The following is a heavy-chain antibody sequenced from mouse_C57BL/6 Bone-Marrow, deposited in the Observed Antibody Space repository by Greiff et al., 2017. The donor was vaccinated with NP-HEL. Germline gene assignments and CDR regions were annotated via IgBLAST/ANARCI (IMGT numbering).Heavy chain of an antibody. J-gene: IGHJ4*01. Sequence: VQLQQPGAELVRPGTSVKLSCKASGYTFTSYWMHWVKQRPGQGLEWIRVIDPSDSYTNYNQKFKGKATLTVDTSSSTAYMQLSSLTSEDSAVYYCARIFYDYDAMDYWGQGTSVTVSS. CDR3: ARIFYDYDAMDY. D-gene: IGHD2-1*01. V-gene: IGHV1-59*01. CDR1: GYTFTSYW. CDR2: IDPSDSYT.